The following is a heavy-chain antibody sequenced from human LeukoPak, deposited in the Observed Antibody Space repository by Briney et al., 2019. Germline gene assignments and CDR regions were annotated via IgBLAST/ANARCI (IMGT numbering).Heavy chain of an antibody. J-gene: IGHJ4*02. CDR1: GFTFSSYA. CDR3: AREVTPYY. D-gene: IGHD4-23*01. V-gene: IGHV3-64*01. CDR2: ISSNGGST. Sequence: GGSLRLSCAGSGFTFSSYAMHWVRQAPGKGLEYVSGISSNGGSTYHANSVKGRFSISRDNSKNTLYLQMGSLRPEDMAVYYCAREVTPYYWGQGTLVTVSS.